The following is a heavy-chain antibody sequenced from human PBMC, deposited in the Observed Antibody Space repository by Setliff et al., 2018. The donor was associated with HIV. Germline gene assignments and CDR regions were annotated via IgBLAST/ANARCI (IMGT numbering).Heavy chain of an antibody. CDR2: LSPSGTT. CDR3: ASFFVTTVTNQDY. Sequence: SETLSLTCTVYGGSFSNYHTNWIRQPPGKGLEWIGELSPSGTTRSNPSLQSRVTISLDTSNNQFSLKLTSVTAADTAMYYCASFFVTTVTNQDYWGQGTPVTVSS. J-gene: IGHJ4*02. D-gene: IGHD4-17*01. V-gene: IGHV4-34*01. CDR1: GGSFSNYH.